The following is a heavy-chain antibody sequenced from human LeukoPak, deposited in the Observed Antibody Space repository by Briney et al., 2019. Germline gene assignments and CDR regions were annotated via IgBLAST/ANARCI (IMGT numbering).Heavy chain of an antibody. CDR2: INPSGGST. V-gene: IGHV1-46*01. Sequence: ASVKVSCKASGYTFTGYYMHWVRQAPGQGLEWMGIINPSGGSTSYAQKFQGRVTMTRDMSTSTVYMELSSLRSEDTAVYYCAREVPYDSSVYYQPLDYWGQGTLVTVSS. D-gene: IGHD3-22*01. J-gene: IGHJ4*02. CDR3: AREVPYDSSVYYQPLDY. CDR1: GYTFTGYY.